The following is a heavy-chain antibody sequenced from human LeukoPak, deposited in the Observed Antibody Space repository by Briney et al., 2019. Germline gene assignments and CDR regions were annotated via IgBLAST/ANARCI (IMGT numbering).Heavy chain of an antibody. Sequence: PSETLSLTCTVSGGSISSGSYYWSWIRQPAGKGLEWIGRIYTSGSTNYNPSLKSRVTISVDTSKNQFSLKLSSVTAADTAVYYCARDGPAYYYYYMDVWGKGTTVTVSS. CDR3: ARDGPAYYYYYMDV. D-gene: IGHD6-25*01. V-gene: IGHV4-61*02. CDR1: GGSISSGSYY. CDR2: IYTSGST. J-gene: IGHJ6*03.